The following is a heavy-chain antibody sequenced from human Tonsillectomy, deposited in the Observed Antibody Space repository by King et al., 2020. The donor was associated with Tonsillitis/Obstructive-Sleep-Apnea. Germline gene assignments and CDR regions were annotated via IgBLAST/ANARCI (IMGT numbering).Heavy chain of an antibody. J-gene: IGHJ4*02. CDR2: ISYDGSNK. CDR1: GFTFSSYA. CDR3: IPAASDY. D-gene: IGHD2-2*01. Sequence: VQLVESGGGVVQPGRSLRLSCAASGFTFSSYAMHWVRQAPGKGLEWVAVISYDGSNKYYADSVKGRFTISRDNSKNTLYLQMNSLRAEDTAVYYCIPAASDYRGQGTLVTVSS. V-gene: IGHV3-30*04.